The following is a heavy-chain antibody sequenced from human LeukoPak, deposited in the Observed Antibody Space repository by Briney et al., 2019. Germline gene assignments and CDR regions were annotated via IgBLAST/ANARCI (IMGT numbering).Heavy chain of an antibody. CDR3: ARDSRPSVYSSSWNFYY. CDR1: GYTFTSYA. D-gene: IGHD6-13*01. J-gene: IGHJ4*02. CDR2: INAGNGNT. Sequence: ASVKVSCKASGYTFTSYAMHWVRQAPGQRLEWMGWINAGNGNTKYPQKFQGRVTITRDTSASTAYMELSSLRSEDTAVYYCARDSRPSVYSSSWNFYYWGQGTLVTVSS. V-gene: IGHV1-3*01.